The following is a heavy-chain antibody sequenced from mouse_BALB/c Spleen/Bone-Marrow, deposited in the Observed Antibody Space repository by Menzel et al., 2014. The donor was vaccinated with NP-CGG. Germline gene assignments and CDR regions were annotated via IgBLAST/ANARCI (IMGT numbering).Heavy chain of an antibody. J-gene: IGHJ2*01. CDR1: GYAFTNYL. CDR2: INPGSDIT. Sequence: VKLMESGAELVRPGTSVKVSCKASGYAFTNYLIEWVKQRPGQGLGWIGVINPGSDITNYNEKFKGKATLTADKSSSTAYMQLSSLTSDDSAVYFCARRGYRYDVVPFDYWGQGTTLTVSS. V-gene: IGHV1-54*01. CDR3: ARRGYRYDVVPFDY. D-gene: IGHD2-14*01.